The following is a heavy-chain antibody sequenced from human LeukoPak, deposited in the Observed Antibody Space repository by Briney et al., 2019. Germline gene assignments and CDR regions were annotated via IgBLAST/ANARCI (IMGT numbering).Heavy chain of an antibody. CDR2: IIPIFGTA. Sequence: ASVKVSCKASGGTFSSYAISWVRQAPGQGLEWMGGIIPIFGTANYAQKFQGRVTITADKSTSTAYMELSSLRSEDTAVYYCARERGVYDYVRGSYRHDAFDIWGQGTMVTVSS. V-gene: IGHV1-69*06. CDR1: GGTFSSYA. CDR3: ARERGVYDYVRGSYRHDAFDI. J-gene: IGHJ3*02. D-gene: IGHD3-16*02.